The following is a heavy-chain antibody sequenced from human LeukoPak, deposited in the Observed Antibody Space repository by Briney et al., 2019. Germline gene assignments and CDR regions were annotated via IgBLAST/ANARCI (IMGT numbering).Heavy chain of an antibody. CDR2: INHSGST. V-gene: IGHV4-34*01. CDR1: GGSFSGYY. D-gene: IGHD4-17*01. J-gene: IGHJ3*02. Sequence: SETLSLICAVYGGSFSGYYWSWIRQPPGKGLEWIGEINHSGSTNYNPSLKSRVTISVDTSKNQFSLKLSSVTAADTAVYYCARADTVTRVAGEAFDIWGQGTMVTVSS. CDR3: ARADTVTRVAGEAFDI.